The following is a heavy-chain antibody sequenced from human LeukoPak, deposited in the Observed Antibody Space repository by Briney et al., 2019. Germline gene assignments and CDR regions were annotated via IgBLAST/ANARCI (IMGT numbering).Heavy chain of an antibody. V-gene: IGHV4-59*08. Sequence: PSETLSLTCTVSGGSISSYYWSWIRQPPGKGLEWIGYIYYSGSTNYNPSLKSRVTISVDTSKNQFSLKLSSVTAADTAVYYCARRKGSGTYYLGFDYWGQGTLVTVSS. CDR3: ARRKGSGTYYLGFDY. CDR2: IYYSGST. D-gene: IGHD3-10*01. J-gene: IGHJ4*02. CDR1: GGSISSYY.